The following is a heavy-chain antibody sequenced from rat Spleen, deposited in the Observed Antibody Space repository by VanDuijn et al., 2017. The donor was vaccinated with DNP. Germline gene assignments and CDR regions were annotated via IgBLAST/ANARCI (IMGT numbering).Heavy chain of an antibody. CDR2: INTSGSRT. J-gene: IGHJ1*01. CDR1: GFTFSDYN. CDR3: ARLGRLRPYWYFDF. D-gene: IGHD1-11*01. V-gene: IGHV5-7*01. Sequence: EVQLVESGGGSAQPGRSLKLSCAASGFTFSDYNMAWVRQTPKKGLEWVATINTSGSRTYYPDSVKGRFTISRDSARNSLYLQMSGLTSEDTATYYCARLGRLRPYWYFDFWGPGTMVTVSS.